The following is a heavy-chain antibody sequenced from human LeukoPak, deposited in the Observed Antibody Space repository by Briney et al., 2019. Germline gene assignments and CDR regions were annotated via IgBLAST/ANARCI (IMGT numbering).Heavy chain of an antibody. CDR2: INYSGGT. Sequence: SETLSLTCTVSGGSVSSGSYFCSWIRQPPGKGLEWVGYINYSGGTKYSPSLESRVTISVDTAKNQFSLKLTSVIAADTAVYYCARGWLSSYSSGQSFYYGMDVWGQGTTVTVSS. V-gene: IGHV4-61*01. J-gene: IGHJ6*02. D-gene: IGHD6-19*01. CDR3: ARGWLSSYSSGQSFYYGMDV. CDR1: GGSVSSGSYF.